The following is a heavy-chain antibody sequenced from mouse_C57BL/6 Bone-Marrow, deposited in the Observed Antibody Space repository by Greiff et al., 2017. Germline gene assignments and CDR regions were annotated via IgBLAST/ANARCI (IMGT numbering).Heavy chain of an antibody. Sequence: QVQLQQSGTELVKPGASVKLSCKASGYTFTSYWMHWVKQRPGQGLEWIGNINPSNGGTNYNEKFKSKATLTVDKSSSTAYMQISSLTSEDSAVYYCARDDYDVAWFAYWGQGTLVTVSA. J-gene: IGHJ3*01. CDR2: INPSNGGT. D-gene: IGHD2-4*01. CDR3: ARDDYDVAWFAY. CDR1: GYTFTSYW. V-gene: IGHV1-53*01.